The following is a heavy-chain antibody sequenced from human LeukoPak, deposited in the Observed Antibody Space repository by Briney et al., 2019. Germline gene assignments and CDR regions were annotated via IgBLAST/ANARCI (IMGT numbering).Heavy chain of an antibody. D-gene: IGHD6-13*01. V-gene: IGHV3-20*04. CDR1: GLTFDDYG. J-gene: IGHJ4*02. Sequence: PGGSLRLSCAASGLTFDDYGMSWVRQAPGKGLEWVSGINWNGGSTGYADSVKGRFTISRDNAKNSLYLQMNSLRAEDTALYYCARATAAGNWFDYWGQGTLVTVSS. CDR3: ARATAAGNWFDY. CDR2: INWNGGST.